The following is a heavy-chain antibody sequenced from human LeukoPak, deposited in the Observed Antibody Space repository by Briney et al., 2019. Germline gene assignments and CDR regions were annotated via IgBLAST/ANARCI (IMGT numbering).Heavy chain of an antibody. CDR1: GFTFSSYA. Sequence: GGSPRLSCAASGFTFSSYAMSWVRQAPGKGLEWVSAISGSGGSTYYADSVKGRFTISRDNSKNTLYLQMNSLRAEDTAVYYCARPRYGSGYLFDYWGQGTLVTVSS. D-gene: IGHD6-19*01. V-gene: IGHV3-23*01. J-gene: IGHJ4*02. CDR3: ARPRYGSGYLFDY. CDR2: ISGSGGST.